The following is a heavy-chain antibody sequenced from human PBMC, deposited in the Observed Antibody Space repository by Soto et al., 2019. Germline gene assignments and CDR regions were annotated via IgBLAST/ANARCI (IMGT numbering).Heavy chain of an antibody. D-gene: IGHD3-22*01. J-gene: IGHJ3*02. Sequence: GGSLRLSCAASGFTFRTYSMNWVRQAPGKGLEWLSYINSGSNSISYADSVKGRFTISRDNAKNSLSLEMNSLRAEDTAVYYCAKIRITMIVGDPDAFDIWGQGTMVTVSS. CDR2: INSGSNSI. V-gene: IGHV3-48*01. CDR3: AKIRITMIVGDPDAFDI. CDR1: GFTFRTYS.